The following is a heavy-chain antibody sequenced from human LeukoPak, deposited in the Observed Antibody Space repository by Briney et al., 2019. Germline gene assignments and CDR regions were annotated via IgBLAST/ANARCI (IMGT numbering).Heavy chain of an antibody. J-gene: IGHJ4*02. Sequence: SETLSLTCTVSGGSVSSGSYYWSWFRQPPGKGLEWIGXXYXXXXXNYNPSLXSRVTISVDTSKSQFSLKLSSVTAADTAVYYCASHKGFWGQGTLVTVSS. V-gene: IGHV4-61*01. CDR2: XYXXXXX. CDR3: ASHKGF. CDR1: GGSVSSGSYY.